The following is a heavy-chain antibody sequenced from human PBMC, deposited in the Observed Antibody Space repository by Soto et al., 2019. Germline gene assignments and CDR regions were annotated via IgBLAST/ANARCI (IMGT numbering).Heavy chain of an antibody. Sequence: SETLSLTCAVSGGSISTGGYSWNWIRQAPGKGLEWIGYIYETGSTYYNPSLNSRVTILVDRSKNQFSLMLSSVTAADTAVYYCARGVIGELDFWGQGTLVTVSS. CDR2: IYETGST. J-gene: IGHJ4*02. CDR1: GGSISTGGYS. V-gene: IGHV4-30-2*01. D-gene: IGHD3-16*01. CDR3: ARGVIGELDF.